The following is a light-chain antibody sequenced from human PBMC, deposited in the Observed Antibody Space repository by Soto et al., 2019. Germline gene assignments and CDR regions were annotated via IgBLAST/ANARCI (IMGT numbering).Light chain of an antibody. CDR2: GAS. V-gene: IGKV1-6*01. CDR3: LQDINYPWT. Sequence: IQMTQSPSTLSASLGDRVTITCGASQGIGNALGWYQQKPGKPPKVLIYGASNLQSGVPPRFRGSGSGTDFTLAISSLQPEDSATYYCLQDINYPWTFGQGTKVDIK. CDR1: QGIGNA. J-gene: IGKJ1*01.